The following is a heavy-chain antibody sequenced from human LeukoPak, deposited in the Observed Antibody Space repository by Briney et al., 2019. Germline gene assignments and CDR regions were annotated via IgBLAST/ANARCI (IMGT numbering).Heavy chain of an antibody. D-gene: IGHD4-23*01. CDR3: ARGGTAVTTNYFDY. CDR1: GYTCTSYY. J-gene: IGHJ4*02. V-gene: IGHV1-46*01. CDR2: ISPSGGDT. Sequence: ASLKVSFTPSGYTCTSYYLHWVRQAPGQGLEWMGIISPSGGDTTYAQRFQERLTMTRDTSTSTVYMELSSLRSEDTAVYYCARGGTAVTTNYFDYWGQGTLVTVSS.